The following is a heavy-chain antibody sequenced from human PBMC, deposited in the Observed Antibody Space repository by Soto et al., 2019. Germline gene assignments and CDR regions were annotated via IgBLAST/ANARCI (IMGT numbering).Heavy chain of an antibody. CDR3: AKDRKVWLIVVVVAATRRGYFDL. V-gene: IGHV3-23*01. CDR1: GFTFSSYA. D-gene: IGHD2-15*01. CDR2: ISGSGGST. J-gene: IGHJ2*01. Sequence: EVQLLESGGGLVQPGGSLRLSCAASGFTFSSYAMSWVRQAPGKGLEWVSAISGSGGSTYYADSVKSQFTISRDNSKNTLYLQMNSLRAEDTAEYYCAKDRKVWLIVVVVAATRRGYFDLCGRGTLVTVSS.